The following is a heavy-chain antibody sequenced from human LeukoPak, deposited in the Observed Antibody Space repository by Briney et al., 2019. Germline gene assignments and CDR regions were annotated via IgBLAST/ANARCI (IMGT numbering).Heavy chain of an antibody. V-gene: IGHV4-34*01. J-gene: IGHJ6*03. D-gene: IGHD5/OR15-5a*01. CDR3: ARVLRNYYYYMDV. CDR2: INHSGST. Sequence: SETLSLTCAVYGGSFSGYYWSWIRQPPGKGLEWIGEINHSGSTNYNPSLKSRVTISVDTSKNQFSLKLSSVTAADTAVYYCARVLRNYYYYMDVWGKGTRSPSP. CDR1: GGSFSGYY.